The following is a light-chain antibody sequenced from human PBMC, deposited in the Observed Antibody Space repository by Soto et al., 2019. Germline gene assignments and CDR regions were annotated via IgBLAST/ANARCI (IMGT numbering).Light chain of an antibody. V-gene: IGKV3-20*01. CDR2: NKS. CDR1: ESVNIY. Sequence: EIVLTQSPGTLSLSPGDRATLSCRASESVNIYFAWYQQKPGQAPRLLIFNKSRRATGIPDRFSGSGSGTDFTLIISRLEPEDFAMYYCQQYGHPLHTFGQGTKLDI. J-gene: IGKJ2*01. CDR3: QQYGHPLHT.